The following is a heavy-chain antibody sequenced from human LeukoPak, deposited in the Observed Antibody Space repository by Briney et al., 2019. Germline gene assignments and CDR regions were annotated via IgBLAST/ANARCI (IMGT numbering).Heavy chain of an antibody. V-gene: IGHV4-59*01. D-gene: IGHD5-12*01. J-gene: IGHJ4*02. Sequence: SETLSLTCTVSGGSISSYYWSWIRQPPGKGLEWIGHIYYSGNSNYNPSLKSRVTVSVDMSKNQFSLKLSSVTAADTAVYYCARGPLDSGYTYFDDWGQGTLVTVSS. CDR2: IYYSGNS. CDR3: ARGPLDSGYTYFDD. CDR1: GGSISSYY.